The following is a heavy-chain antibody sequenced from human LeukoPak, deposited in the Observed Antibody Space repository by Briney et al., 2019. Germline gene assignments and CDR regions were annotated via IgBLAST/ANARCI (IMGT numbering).Heavy chain of an antibody. CDR2: IYTSGST. D-gene: IGHD3-3*01. Sequence: PSETLSLTCTVSGGSISSGSYYWSWIRQPAGKGLEWVGRIYTSGSTNYNPSLESRVTISVDTSKNQFSLKLSSVTAADTAVYYCARERRQDYDFWSGYYYYGMDVWGQGATVTVSS. CDR1: GGSISSGSYY. J-gene: IGHJ6*02. CDR3: ARERRQDYDFWSGYYYYGMDV. V-gene: IGHV4-61*02.